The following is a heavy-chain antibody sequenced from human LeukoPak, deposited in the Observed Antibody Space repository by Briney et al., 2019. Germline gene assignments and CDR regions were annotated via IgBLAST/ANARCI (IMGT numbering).Heavy chain of an antibody. CDR1: GYSFTSYW. D-gene: IGHD6-13*01. Sequence: GESLKISCKGSGYSFTSYWIGWVRQLPGKGLEWMGNNYPGDSDTRNSPSFQGQVTISADKSISTAYLQWSSLKASDTAMYYCARPSSSWYFDYWGQGTLVTVSS. V-gene: IGHV5-51*01. J-gene: IGHJ4*02. CDR3: ARPSSSWYFDY. CDR2: NYPGDSDT.